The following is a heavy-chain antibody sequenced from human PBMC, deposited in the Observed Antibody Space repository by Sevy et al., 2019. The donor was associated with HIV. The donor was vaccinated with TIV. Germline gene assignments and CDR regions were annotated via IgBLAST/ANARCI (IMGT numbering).Heavy chain of an antibody. CDR2: ITRNSYEAYGGTT. Sequence: GSLRLSCTTSGFTFDDYAMNWFRQPPGKGLEWVAFITRNSYEAYGGTTDYAASVKGRFIISRDDSISIAYLQMNSLKTEETAVYYCTRGLATADTPEYYFDYWGQGILVTVSS. D-gene: IGHD5-12*01. J-gene: IGHJ4*02. V-gene: IGHV3-49*03. CDR1: GFTFDDYA. CDR3: TRGLATADTPEYYFDY.